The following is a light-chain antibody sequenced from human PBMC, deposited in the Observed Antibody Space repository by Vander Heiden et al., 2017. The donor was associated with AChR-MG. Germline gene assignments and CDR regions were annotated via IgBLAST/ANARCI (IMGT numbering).Light chain of an antibody. V-gene: IGLV1-44*01. CDR1: SSNIGSNN. CDR2: SGD. Sequence: QSVLTQPPSASGTPGQRVTISCSGSSSNIGSNNVNWYQQLPGTAPKLLMYSGDKRPSGVPDRFSGSRSGTSASLAISRLQSEDEADYYCAAWDDSLNGPVFGGGTKLTVL. CDR3: AAWDDSLNGPV. J-gene: IGLJ3*02.